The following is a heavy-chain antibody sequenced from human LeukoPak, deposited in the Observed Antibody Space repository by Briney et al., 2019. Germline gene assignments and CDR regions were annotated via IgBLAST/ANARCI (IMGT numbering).Heavy chain of an antibody. J-gene: IGHJ4*02. D-gene: IGHD5-18*01. CDR2: ISSRSSTI. V-gene: IGHV3-48*02. CDR1: GFTFSSYN. CDR3: AREASYSYGIDY. Sequence: GGSLRLSCAASGFTFSSYNMNWVHQAPGKGLEWVSYISSRSSTIYYADSVKGRFTISRDNAKNSLYLQMNSLRDEDTAVYYCAREASYSYGIDYWGQGTLVTVSS.